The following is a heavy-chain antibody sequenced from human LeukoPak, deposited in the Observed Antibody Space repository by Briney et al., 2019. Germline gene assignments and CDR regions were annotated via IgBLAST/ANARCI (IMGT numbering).Heavy chain of an antibody. J-gene: IGHJ3*02. CDR2: IYSGGST. Sequence: GGSLRLSCAASGFTVSSNYMNWVRQAPGRGLEWVSVIYSGGSTDYADSVKGRSTISRDNSKNTLYLQLSSLRAEDTAVYYCARENTMPRGVPRGFDIWGQGTMVTVSS. CDR3: ARENTMPRGVPRGFDI. CDR1: GFTVSSNY. V-gene: IGHV3-66*01. D-gene: IGHD3-10*01.